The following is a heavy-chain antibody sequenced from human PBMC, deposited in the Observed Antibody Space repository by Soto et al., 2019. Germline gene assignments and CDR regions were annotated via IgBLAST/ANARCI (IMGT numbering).Heavy chain of an antibody. CDR1: GFTFSSDS. CDR3: ARDLVVVAAPYYYYGMDV. V-gene: IGHV3-21*01. D-gene: IGHD2-15*01. Sequence: LXLSFASSGFTFSSDSMNWVRQAPGKGLEWVSSISSSSSYIYYADSVKGRFTISRDNAKNSLYLQMNRLRAEDTAVYYCARDLVVVAAPYYYYGMDVWGQGTKVTVYS. CDR2: ISSSSSYI. J-gene: IGHJ6*02.